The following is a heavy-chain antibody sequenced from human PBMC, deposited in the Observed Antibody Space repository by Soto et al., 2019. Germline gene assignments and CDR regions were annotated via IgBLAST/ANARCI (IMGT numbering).Heavy chain of an antibody. CDR1: GGSFRSTNYY. Sequence: QVQLQESGPGLVKPSQTLSLTCAVSGGSFRSTNYYWNWVRQPPGKGLEWIGYIYNNGSTYYNPSLKRRLTISIDTSTKQFSLRLSSVTAADTAVYYCARGVDVVATLDYWGQGTLVTVSS. CDR2: IYNNGST. J-gene: IGHJ4*02. CDR3: ARGVDVVATLDY. V-gene: IGHV4-30-4*01. D-gene: IGHD5-12*01.